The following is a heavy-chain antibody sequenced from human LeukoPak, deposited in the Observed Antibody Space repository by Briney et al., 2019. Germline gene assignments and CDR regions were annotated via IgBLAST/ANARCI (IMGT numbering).Heavy chain of an antibody. J-gene: IGHJ4*02. D-gene: IGHD4-17*01. V-gene: IGHV3-7*05. CDR3: ASALTTVTPHFHY. CDR1: GFTFSTYW. Sequence: GGSLRLSCAASGFTFSTYWMSWVRQAPGKGLEWVANIKPDGSEQYYVDSVKGRFTFSRDNAKNSVSLQMNSLRAEDTAVYYCASALTTVTPHFHYWGQGTLVTVSS. CDR2: IKPDGSEQ.